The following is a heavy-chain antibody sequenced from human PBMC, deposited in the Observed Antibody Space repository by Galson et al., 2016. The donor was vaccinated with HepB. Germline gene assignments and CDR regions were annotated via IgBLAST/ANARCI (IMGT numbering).Heavy chain of an antibody. Sequence: SLRLSCAASGFTLSSYGMHWVRQAPGKGLEWVAVIWYDGGNKYYAESVKGRFTISRDTSKNSLYLQMTSLRVGDTAVYYCARGGGGHCYSVSGYWGQGTLVTISP. CDR2: IWYDGGNK. CDR3: ARGGGGHCYSVSGY. CDR1: GFTLSSYG. D-gene: IGHD2-21*02. J-gene: IGHJ4*02. V-gene: IGHV3-33*01.